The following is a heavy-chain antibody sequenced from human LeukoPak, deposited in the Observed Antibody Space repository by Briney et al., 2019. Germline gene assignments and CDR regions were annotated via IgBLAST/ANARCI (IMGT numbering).Heavy chain of an antibody. J-gene: IGHJ6*03. D-gene: IGHD2-2*01. CDR1: GFTFSSYW. V-gene: IGHV3-74*01. CDR3: ARVSGRDRYCSSTSCRRYYYYYMDV. Sequence: GGSLRLSCAASGFTFSSYWMHWVRQAPGKGLVWVSRINSDGSSTSYADSVKGRFTISRDNAKNTLYLQMNNLRAEDTAVYYCARVSGRDRYCSSTSCRRYYYYYMDVWGKGTTVTVSS. CDR2: INSDGSST.